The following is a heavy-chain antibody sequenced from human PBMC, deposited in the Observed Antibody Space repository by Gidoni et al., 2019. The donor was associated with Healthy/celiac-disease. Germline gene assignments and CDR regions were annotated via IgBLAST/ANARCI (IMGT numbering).Heavy chain of an antibody. V-gene: IGHV4-39*01. Sequence: QLQLQASGPGLVKPSETLSLTCTVSGCSISSSSYYCGWIRQPPGKGLEWIGSIYYSGSTYYNPSLKGGVTISVDTSKNQFSLKLSSVTAADTAVYYCARHEIAAAVYYWGQGTLVTVSS. J-gene: IGHJ4*02. D-gene: IGHD6-13*01. CDR1: GCSISSSSYY. CDR2: IYYSGST. CDR3: ARHEIAAAVYY.